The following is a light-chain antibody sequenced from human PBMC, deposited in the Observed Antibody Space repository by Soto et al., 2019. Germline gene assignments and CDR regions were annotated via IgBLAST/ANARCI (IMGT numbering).Light chain of an antibody. Sequence: EIVLTQSPAALSFSPVEGSTLCFRASQSVSSYLAWYQQKPGQAPRLLIYDASNRATGIPARFSGSGSGTDFTLTISSLEPEDFAVYYCQQRSNWPSTFGQGTKVDIK. J-gene: IGKJ1*01. CDR3: QQRSNWPST. CDR1: QSVSSY. V-gene: IGKV3-11*01. CDR2: DAS.